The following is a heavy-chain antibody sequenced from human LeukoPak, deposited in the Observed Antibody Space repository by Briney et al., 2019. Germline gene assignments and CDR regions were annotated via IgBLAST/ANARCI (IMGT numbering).Heavy chain of an antibody. CDR2: IGKDGSEK. Sequence: GGSLRLSCAASGFTFSNYWMSWVRQAPGKGLEWVASIGKDGSEKSYVDSVKGRFTISRDNASNSLYLQMSSLRVEDTAVYYCTRDIVYLQLEYWGQGALVTVSS. CDR3: TRDIVYLQLEY. CDR1: GFTFSNYW. D-gene: IGHD1-1*01. V-gene: IGHV3-7*01. J-gene: IGHJ4*02.